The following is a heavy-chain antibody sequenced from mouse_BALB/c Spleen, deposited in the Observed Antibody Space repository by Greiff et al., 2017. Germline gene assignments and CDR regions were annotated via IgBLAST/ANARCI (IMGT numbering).Heavy chain of an antibody. CDR1: GYTFTSYT. Sequence: QVQLKQSGAELARPGASVKMSCKASGYTFTSYTMHWVKQRPGQGLEWIGYINPSSGYTNYNQKFKDKATLTADKSSSTAYMQLSSLTSEDSAVYYCARGDGYDYYAMDYWGQGTSVTVSS. J-gene: IGHJ4*01. CDR2: INPSSGYT. CDR3: ARGDGYDYYAMDY. V-gene: IGHV1-4*01. D-gene: IGHD2-2*01.